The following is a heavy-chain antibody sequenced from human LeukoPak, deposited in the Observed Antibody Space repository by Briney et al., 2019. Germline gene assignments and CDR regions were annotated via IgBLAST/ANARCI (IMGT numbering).Heavy chain of an antibody. D-gene: IGHD5-18*01. CDR3: ARDRRDTAMVGGASRYMDV. CDR2: ISYDGSNK. V-gene: IGHV3-30*04. Sequence: PGGSLRLSCAASGFTFSSYAMHWVRQAPGKGLEWVAVISYDGSNKYYADSVKGRFTISRDNSKNTLYLQMNSLRAEDTAVYYCARDRRDTAMVGGASRYMDVWGKGTTVTVSS. J-gene: IGHJ6*03. CDR1: GFTFSSYA.